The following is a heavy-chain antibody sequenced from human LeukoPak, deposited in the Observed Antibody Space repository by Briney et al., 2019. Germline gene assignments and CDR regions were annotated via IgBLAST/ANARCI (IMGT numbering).Heavy chain of an antibody. V-gene: IGHV4-39*01. CDR3: ASPGIAAAGLSPDY. Sequence: PSETLSLTCTVSGGSISSSSYYWGWIRQPPGKGLEWTGSIYYSGSTYYNPSLKSRVTISVDTSKNQFSLKLSSVTAADTAVYYCASPGIAAAGLSPDYWGQGTLVTVSS. J-gene: IGHJ4*02. CDR1: GGSISSSSYY. D-gene: IGHD6-13*01. CDR2: IYYSGST.